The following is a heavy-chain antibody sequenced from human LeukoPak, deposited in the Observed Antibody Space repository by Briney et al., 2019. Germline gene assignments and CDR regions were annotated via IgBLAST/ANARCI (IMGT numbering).Heavy chain of an antibody. CDR3: ARRGYYGSGTYYYSWFDP. CDR2: IYFSGST. D-gene: IGHD3-10*01. V-gene: IGHV4-59*08. Sequence: SETLSLTCTVSGDSISSYYWSWLRQPPGKGLEWIGYIYFSGSTTYNPSLKSRVTISVDTSKNQFSLKLSSVTAADTAVYYCARRGYYGSGTYYYSWFDPWGQGTLVTVSS. CDR1: GDSISSYY. J-gene: IGHJ5*02.